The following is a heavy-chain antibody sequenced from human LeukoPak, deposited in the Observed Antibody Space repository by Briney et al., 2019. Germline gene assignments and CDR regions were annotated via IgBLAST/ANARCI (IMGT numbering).Heavy chain of an antibody. V-gene: IGHV1-2*02. CDR2: INANSGGT. J-gene: IGHJ5*02. Sequence: GASVKVSCKASGYTFTAYYMHWVRQAPGQGLEWMGCINANSGGTDYVQKLQGRVTMTTDTSTSTAYMELRSLRSDDTAVYYCARVEGFGELFDPFDPWGQGTLVTVSS. CDR1: GYTFTAYY. CDR3: ARVEGFGELFDPFDP. D-gene: IGHD3-10*01.